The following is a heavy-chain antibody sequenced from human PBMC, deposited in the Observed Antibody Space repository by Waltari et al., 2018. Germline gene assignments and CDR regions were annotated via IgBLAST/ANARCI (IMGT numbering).Heavy chain of an antibody. CDR1: GGSINSYY. CDR2: IFYSGIT. Sequence: QVQLQESGPGLVKPSETLSLTCTVSGGSINSYYWSWIREPPGKGLEWIGHIFYSGITTYNPSLKSRVTISVDTSKNQFSLKLNSVTAADTAVYYCARHASMGDYPIDGWGRGTLVTVSS. D-gene: IGHD4-17*01. V-gene: IGHV4-59*08. J-gene: IGHJ4*02. CDR3: ARHASMGDYPIDG.